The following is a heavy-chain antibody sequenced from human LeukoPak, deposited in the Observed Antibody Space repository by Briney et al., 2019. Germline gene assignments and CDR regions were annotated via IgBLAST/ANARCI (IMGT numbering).Heavy chain of an antibody. CDR3: ARRGSYGDFDY. Sequence: GGSLRLSCAASGFTFSSYDMHWVRQATGKGLEWVSAIGTAGDTYYPGSVKGRFTISRKNAKNSLYLQMNSLRAGDTAVYYCARRGSYGDFDYWGQGTLVTISS. J-gene: IGHJ4*02. V-gene: IGHV3-13*04. CDR1: GFTFSSYD. CDR2: IGTAGDT. D-gene: IGHD5-18*01.